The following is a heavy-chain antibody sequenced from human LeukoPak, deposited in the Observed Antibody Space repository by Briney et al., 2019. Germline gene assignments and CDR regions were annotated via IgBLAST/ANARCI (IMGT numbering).Heavy chain of an antibody. Sequence: GGSLRPSCAASGFTFSGSAMHWVRQASGKGLEWVGRIRSKANSYATAYAASVKGRFTISRDDSKNTAYLQVNSLKTEDTAVYYCTRHSYGDYDYWGQGTLVTVSS. J-gene: IGHJ4*02. CDR1: GFTFSGSA. CDR3: TRHSYGDYDY. CDR2: IRSKANSYAT. D-gene: IGHD4-17*01. V-gene: IGHV3-73*01.